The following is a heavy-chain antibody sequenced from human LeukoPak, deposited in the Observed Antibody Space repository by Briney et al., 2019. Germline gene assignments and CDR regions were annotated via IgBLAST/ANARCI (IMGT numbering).Heavy chain of an antibody. CDR3: SADGTD. J-gene: IGHJ4*02. D-gene: IGHD5-24*01. CDR1: GGTFNSYA. V-gene: IGHV1-69*05. Sequence: SVKVSCKASGGTFNSYAINWVRQAPGQGLEWMGGIIPRLGTTKYIEKFQGRITITTDESTTTAYMELTSLRSEDTAVYYCSADGTDWGQGTLVTVSS. CDR2: IIPRLGTT.